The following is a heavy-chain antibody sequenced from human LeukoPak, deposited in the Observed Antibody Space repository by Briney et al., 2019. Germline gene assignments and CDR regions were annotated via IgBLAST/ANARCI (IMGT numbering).Heavy chain of an antibody. CDR2: IYYSGST. J-gene: IGHJ5*02. Sequence: SETLSLTCTVSGGSISSYYWSWIRQPPGKGLEWIGYIYYSGSTNYNPSLKSRVTISVDTSKHQFSLKLSSVTAADTAVYYCARSGGAIFGVVTNFDPWGQGTLVTVSS. D-gene: IGHD3-3*01. CDR3: ARSGGAIFGVVTNFDP. CDR1: GGSISSYY. V-gene: IGHV4-59*01.